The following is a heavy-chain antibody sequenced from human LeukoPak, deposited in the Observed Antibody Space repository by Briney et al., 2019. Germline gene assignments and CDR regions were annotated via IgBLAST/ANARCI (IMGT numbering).Heavy chain of an antibody. CDR2: IIPIFGTA. D-gene: IGHD3-3*01. CDR1: GGTFISYA. CDR3: ARGDAYDFWSGPIDY. J-gene: IGHJ4*02. V-gene: IGHV1-69*13. Sequence: SVKVSYKASGGTFISYAISWVRQAPGQGLEWVAGIIPIFGTANYAQKFQGRVTITADESTSTAYMELSSLRSEDTAVYYCARGDAYDFWSGPIDYWGQGTLVTVSS.